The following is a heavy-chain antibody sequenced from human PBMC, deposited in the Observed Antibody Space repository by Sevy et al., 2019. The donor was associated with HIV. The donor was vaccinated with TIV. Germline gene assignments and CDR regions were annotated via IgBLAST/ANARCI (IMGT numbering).Heavy chain of an antibody. J-gene: IGHJ3*02. CDR3: ARVQEKSTSI. CDR1: GYTFTSYD. CDR2: MNPNSGNT. Sequence: ASVKVSCKASGYTFTSYDINWVRQATGQGLEWMGWMNPNSGNTGYPQKFQGRVTITRNTSISTAYLELSSLRSEDTDGYYCARVQEKSTSIWGQGTMVTVSS. V-gene: IGHV1-8*03. D-gene: IGHD2-2*01.